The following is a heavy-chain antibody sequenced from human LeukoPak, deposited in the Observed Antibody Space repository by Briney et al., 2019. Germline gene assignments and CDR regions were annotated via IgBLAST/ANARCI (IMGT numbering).Heavy chain of an antibody. CDR1: GFLFNKYW. V-gene: IGHV3-48*03. CDR2: ISSSGSTI. J-gene: IGHJ4*02. CDR3: AREDTAMVPFDY. D-gene: IGHD5-18*01. Sequence: GGSLRLSCAASGFLFNKYWMTWVRQAPGKGLEWVSYISSSGSTIYYADSVKGRFTISRDNAKNSLYLQMNSLRAEDTAVYYCAREDTAMVPFDYWGQGTLVTVSS.